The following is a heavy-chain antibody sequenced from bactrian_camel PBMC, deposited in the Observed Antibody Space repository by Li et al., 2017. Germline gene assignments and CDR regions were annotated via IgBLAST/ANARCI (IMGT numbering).Heavy chain of an antibody. J-gene: IGHJ4*01. CDR1: EYTNSRRC. CDR2: IYTGLGLDGT. V-gene: IGHV3S54*01. Sequence: HVQLVESGGGSVEPGGSLRLSCDASEYTNSRRCMGWFHQSPGNKREGVASIYTGLGLDGTRYSDSVKGRFTISQDSAKNTLYLHMNDLRPEDTARYYCAADEYGVCMTAEQALGVKYEYQFWGQGTQVTVS. D-gene: IGHD3*01. CDR3: AADEYGVCMTAEQALGVKYEYQF.